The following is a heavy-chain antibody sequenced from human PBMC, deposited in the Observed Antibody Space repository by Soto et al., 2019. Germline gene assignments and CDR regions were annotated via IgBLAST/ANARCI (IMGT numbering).Heavy chain of an antibody. V-gene: IGHV3-9*01. CDR1: GFTCDDYA. CDR2: ISWNSGSI. CDR3: AKVLYSGSYSPAIFDY. J-gene: IGHJ4*02. Sequence: PVGSLRLSCAASGFTCDDYAMHWVRQAPGKGLEWVSGISWNSGSIGYADYVKGRFTISRDNAKNSLYLQMNSLRAEDTALYYCAKVLYSGSYSPAIFDYWGQGTLVTVSS. D-gene: IGHD1-26*01.